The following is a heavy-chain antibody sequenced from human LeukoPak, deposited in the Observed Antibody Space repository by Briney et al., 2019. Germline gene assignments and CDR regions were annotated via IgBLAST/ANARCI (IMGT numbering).Heavy chain of an antibody. J-gene: IGHJ4*02. V-gene: IGHV3-7*03. CDR1: GFTFTTYW. Sequence: GGSLRLSCAASGFTFTTYWMSWVRQFPGKGLEWVANINQDGSDKYYVDSVKGRFTISRDNSKNTLYLQMNSLRAEDTAVYYCAKKGFDYWGQGTLVTVSS. CDR3: AKKGFDY. CDR2: INQDGSDK.